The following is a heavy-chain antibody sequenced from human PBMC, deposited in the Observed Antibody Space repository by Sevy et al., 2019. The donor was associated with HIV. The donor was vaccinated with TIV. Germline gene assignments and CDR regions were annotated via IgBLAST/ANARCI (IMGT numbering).Heavy chain of an antibody. CDR2: IYPDDSDT. J-gene: IGHJ4*02. CDR1: GYRFTSHW. D-gene: IGHD3-22*01. CDR3: ATSRSGYFDSSGYYIY. V-gene: IGHV5-51*01. Sequence: GESLKISCKGSGYRFTSHWIGWVRHMPGKGLEWMGVIYPDDSDTRYSPSFQGQVTFSADKSSSTAYLQWSSLKASDTGVYYCATSRSGYFDSSGYYIYWGQGTLVTVSS.